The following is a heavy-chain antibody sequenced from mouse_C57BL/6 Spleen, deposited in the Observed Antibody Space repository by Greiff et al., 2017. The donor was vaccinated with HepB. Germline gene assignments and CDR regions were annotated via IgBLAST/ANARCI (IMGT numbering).Heavy chain of an antibody. CDR1: GYTFTSYW. CDR3: ARGMGPGFAY. Sequence: QVHVKQPGAELVKPGASVKLSCKASGYTFTSYWMHWVKQRPGRGLEWIGRIDPNSGGTKYNEKFKSKATLTVDKPSSTAYMQLSSLTSEDSAVYYCARGMGPGFAYWGQGTLVTVSA. V-gene: IGHV1-72*01. D-gene: IGHD4-1*01. CDR2: IDPNSGGT. J-gene: IGHJ3*01.